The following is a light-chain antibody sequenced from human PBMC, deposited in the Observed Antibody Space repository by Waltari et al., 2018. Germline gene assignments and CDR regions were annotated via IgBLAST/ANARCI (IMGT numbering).Light chain of an antibody. Sequence: DIQMPQSPSTLSASVGDRVNITCRASQRIMDWLGWYQQKPGTAPKILISRSSNLESGLSSRFSGTGSGTEFTLTISSLQPDDFVTYYCLQYMTYPWTFGQGTKVEIK. V-gene: IGKV1-5*03. CDR2: RSS. J-gene: IGKJ1*01. CDR3: LQYMTYPWT. CDR1: QRIMDW.